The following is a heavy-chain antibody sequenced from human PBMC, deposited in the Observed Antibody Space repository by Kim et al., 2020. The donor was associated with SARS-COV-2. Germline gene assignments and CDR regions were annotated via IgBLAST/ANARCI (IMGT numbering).Heavy chain of an antibody. Sequence: SETLSLTCTVSGGSISSSDYYWGWIRQPPGKGLEWLGSLYYTGTTYSNLSLKSRVSISVDTSKNQFSLKLSSVTDATVYYCARHGRAGGVWYFEPWGQGT. J-gene: IGHJ5*02. V-gene: IGHV4-39*01. CDR1: GGSISSSDYY. CDR2: LYYTGTT. D-gene: IGHD2-8*02. CDR3: ARHGRAGGVWYFEP.